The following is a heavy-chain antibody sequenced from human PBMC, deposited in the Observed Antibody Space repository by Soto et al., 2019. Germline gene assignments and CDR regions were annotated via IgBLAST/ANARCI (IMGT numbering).Heavy chain of an antibody. CDR2: IYYSGGT. CDR3: ARGMDPYYLDY. Sequence: SETLSLTCTVSGGSISSYYWSWIRQPPGKGLGWIGYIYYSGGTNYNPSLKSRVTISVDTSKNQFSLKLSSVTAADTAVYYCARGMDPYYLDYWGQGTLVTVSS. V-gene: IGHV4-59*01. J-gene: IGHJ4*02. CDR1: GGSISSYY. D-gene: IGHD2-8*01.